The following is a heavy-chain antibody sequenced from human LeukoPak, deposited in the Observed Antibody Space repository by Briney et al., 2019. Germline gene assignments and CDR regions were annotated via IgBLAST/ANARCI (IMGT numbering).Heavy chain of an antibody. Sequence: ASVKVSCKASGYTFRQYSISWVRQAPGKGFEWMGWVSPSYTTRVYAQEFQGRVTMTADTNTNTVSMELRSLRFDDTAVYFCARDYILPLETDNGDGFAIWGQGTVVTVSS. CDR3: ARDYILPLETDNGDGFAI. V-gene: IGHV1-18*01. CDR1: GYTFRQYS. J-gene: IGHJ3*02. CDR2: VSPSYTTR. D-gene: IGHD3-3*02.